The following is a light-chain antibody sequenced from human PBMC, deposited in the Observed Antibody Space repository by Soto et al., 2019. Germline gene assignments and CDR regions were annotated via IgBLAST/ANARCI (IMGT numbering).Light chain of an antibody. V-gene: IGKV1-39*01. CDR1: QNVGYF. J-gene: IGKJ2*01. CDR3: QQSYSAQYT. Sequence: DIQMTQSPSSLSASVGDRVSFTCRAVQNVGYFVNWYQQKPGKAPRLLVYATSNLQSGVPSRISCSGSGTEFTLTISSLQPEDFATYFCQQSYSAQYTFGQGTKLEIK. CDR2: ATS.